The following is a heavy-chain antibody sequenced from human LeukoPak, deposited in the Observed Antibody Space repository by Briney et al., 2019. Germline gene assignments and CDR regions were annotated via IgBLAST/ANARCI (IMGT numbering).Heavy chain of an antibody. CDR3: ARAIMVRGVPYYFDY. D-gene: IGHD3-10*01. J-gene: IGHJ4*02. CDR1: GGSISSYY. CDR2: IYYSGST. V-gene: IGHV4-59*01. Sequence: PPETLSLTCTVSGGSISSYYWSWIRQPPGKGLEWIGHIYYSGSTNYNPSLKSRVTISIDTSKSQFSLKLSSVTAADTALYYCARAIMVRGVPYYFDYWGQGTLVTVSS.